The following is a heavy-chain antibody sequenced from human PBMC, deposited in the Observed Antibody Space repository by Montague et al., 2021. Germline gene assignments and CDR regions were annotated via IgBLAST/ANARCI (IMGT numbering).Heavy chain of an antibody. CDR3: VRSGGGWYY. J-gene: IGHJ4*02. CDR2: IYPGDSDT. CDR1: GYNFADYW. Sequence: QSGAEVKKSGESLKISCRGSGYNFADYWVGWVRQMPGKGLEWMGIIYPGDSDTKYSPSFQGQVTISVDKSINTAFLQWSRLKASDTATYYCVRSGGGWYYWGQGTLVTVSS. V-gene: IGHV5-51*01. D-gene: IGHD6-19*01.